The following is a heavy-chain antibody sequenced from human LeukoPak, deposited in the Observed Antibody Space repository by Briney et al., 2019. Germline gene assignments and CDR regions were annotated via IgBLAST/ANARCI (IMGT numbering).Heavy chain of an antibody. CDR2: SIPIFGTA. Sequence: ASVKVSCKASGGTFSSYAISWVRQAPGQGLEWMGGSIPIFGTANYAQKFQGRVTITADESTSTAYMELSSLRSEDTAVYYCARARYSGSYWGHDYYMDVWGKGTTVTVSS. V-gene: IGHV1-69*01. D-gene: IGHD1-26*01. J-gene: IGHJ6*03. CDR3: ARARYSGSYWGHDYYMDV. CDR1: GGTFSSYA.